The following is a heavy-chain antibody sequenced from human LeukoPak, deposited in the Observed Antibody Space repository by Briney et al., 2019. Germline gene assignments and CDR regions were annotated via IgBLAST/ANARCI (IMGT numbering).Heavy chain of an antibody. Sequence: SLRLSCAASGFTFDDYAMHWVRQAPGKGLEWVSGISWNSGSIGYADSVKGRFTISRDNAKNSLYLQMNSLRAEDTALYYCAKVVGDYGDYYFDYWGQGTLVTVSS. V-gene: IGHV3-9*01. CDR3: AKVVGDYGDYYFDY. CDR1: GFTFDDYA. J-gene: IGHJ4*02. D-gene: IGHD4-17*01. CDR2: ISWNSGSI.